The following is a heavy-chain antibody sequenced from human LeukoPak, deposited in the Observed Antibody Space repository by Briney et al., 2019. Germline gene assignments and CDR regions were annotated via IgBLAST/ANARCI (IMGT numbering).Heavy chain of an antibody. CDR3: ATAERGYSGYDPFDY. V-gene: IGHV1-2*02. D-gene: IGHD5-12*01. CDR1: GYTFTGFY. J-gene: IGHJ4*02. Sequence: ASVKVSCKASGYTFTGFYMHWVRQAPGQGLEWMGWINPNSGGTNYAQKFQGRVTMTRDTSISTAYMELSRLRSDDTAVYYCATAERGYSGYDPFDYWGQGTLVTVSS. CDR2: INPNSGGT.